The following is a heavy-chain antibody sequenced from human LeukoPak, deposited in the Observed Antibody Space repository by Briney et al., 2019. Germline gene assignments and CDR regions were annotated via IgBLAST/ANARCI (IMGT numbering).Heavy chain of an antibody. CDR2: IYYSGST. V-gene: IGHV4-59*01. J-gene: IGHJ4*02. CDR3: ARDSCSGGSCYSR. D-gene: IGHD2-15*01. CDR1: GGSISSYY. Sequence: SETLSLTCTVSGGSISSYYWSWIRQPPGKGLEWIGYIYYSGSTNYNPSHKSRVTISVDASKNQFSLKLSSVTAADTAVYYCARDSCSGGSCYSRWGQGTLVTVSS.